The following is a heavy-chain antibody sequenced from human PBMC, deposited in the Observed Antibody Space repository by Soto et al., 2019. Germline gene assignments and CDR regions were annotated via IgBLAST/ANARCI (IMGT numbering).Heavy chain of an antibody. V-gene: IGHV4-59*12. J-gene: IGHJ4*02. CDR2: IYYTGRT. CDR3: ARDKITGLFDY. D-gene: IGHD2-8*02. Sequence: SETLSLTCTVSGGSISDYYWSWIRQPPGKGLEWIAYIYYTGRTFYNPSLKGRVTISVDTSKNQFSLKLTSVTAADTAVYYCARDKITGLFDYWGQGTLVTVSS. CDR1: GGSISDYY.